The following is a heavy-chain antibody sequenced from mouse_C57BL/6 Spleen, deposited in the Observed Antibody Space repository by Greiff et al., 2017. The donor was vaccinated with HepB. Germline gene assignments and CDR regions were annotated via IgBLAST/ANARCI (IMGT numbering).Heavy chain of an antibody. CDR3: ARSVYYDYDAWFAY. Sequence: VKLVESGPGLVAPSQSLSITCTVSGFSLTSYAISWVRQPPGKGLEWLGVIWTGGGTNYNSALKSRLSISKDNSKSQVFLKMNSLQTDDTARYYCARSVYYDYDAWFAYWGQGTLVTVSA. V-gene: IGHV2-9-1*01. D-gene: IGHD2-4*01. CDR1: GFSLTSYA. J-gene: IGHJ3*01. CDR2: IWTGGGT.